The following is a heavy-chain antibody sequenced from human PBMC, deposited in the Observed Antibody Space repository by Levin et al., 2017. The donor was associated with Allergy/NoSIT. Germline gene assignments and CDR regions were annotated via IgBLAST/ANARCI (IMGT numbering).Heavy chain of an antibody. Sequence: ASVKVSCKASGGTFSSYAISWVRQAPGQGLEWMGGIIPIFGTANYAQKFQGRVTITADESTSTAYMELSSLRSEDTAVYYCARGDYYDSSRVGDYFDYWGQGTLVTVSS. CDR2: IIPIFGTA. D-gene: IGHD3-22*01. CDR1: GGTFSSYA. CDR3: ARGDYYDSSRVGDYFDY. J-gene: IGHJ4*02. V-gene: IGHV1-69*13.